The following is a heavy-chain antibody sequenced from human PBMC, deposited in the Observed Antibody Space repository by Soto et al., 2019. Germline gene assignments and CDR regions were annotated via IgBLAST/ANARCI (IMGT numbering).Heavy chain of an antibody. Sequence: ASVKVSCKASGYTFTGYYMHWVRQAPGQGLEWMGWINPNSGGTNYAQKFQGWVTMTRDTSISTAYMELSRLRSDDMAVYYCARGGGPGALDAFDIWGQGTMVTVSS. D-gene: IGHD3-16*01. CDR2: INPNSGGT. J-gene: IGHJ3*02. CDR1: GYTFTGYY. V-gene: IGHV1-2*04. CDR3: ARGGGPGALDAFDI.